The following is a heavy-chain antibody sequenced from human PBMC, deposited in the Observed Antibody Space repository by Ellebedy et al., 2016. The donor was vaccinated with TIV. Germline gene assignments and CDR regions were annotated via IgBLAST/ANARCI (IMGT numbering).Heavy chain of an antibody. CDR3: ATDEGGSYDS. J-gene: IGHJ4*02. CDR1: GFTFSSYG. CDR2: ISNSGDTK. V-gene: IGHV3-23*01. D-gene: IGHD2-15*01. Sequence: GESLKISCAASGFTFSSYGMTWVRQAPGKGLQWVSGISNSGDTKYYADSVKGRFTVSRDNTMNTLYLQMNGLRADDTGVYYCATDEGGSYDSWGQGTRVTVSS.